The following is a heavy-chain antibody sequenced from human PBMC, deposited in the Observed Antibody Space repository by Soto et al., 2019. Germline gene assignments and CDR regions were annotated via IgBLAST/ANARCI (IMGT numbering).Heavy chain of an antibody. J-gene: IGHJ4*02. D-gene: IGHD6-13*01. CDR1: GGSFSGYY. V-gene: IGHV4-34*01. CDR2: INHSGST. CDR3: ARVEVGYSRYGGPDY. Sequence: SETLSLTCAVYGGSFSGYYWSWIRQPPGKGLEWIGEINHSGSTNYNPSLKSRVTISVDTSKNQFSLKLSSVTAADAAVYYCARVEVGYSRYGGPDYWGQGTLVTVSS.